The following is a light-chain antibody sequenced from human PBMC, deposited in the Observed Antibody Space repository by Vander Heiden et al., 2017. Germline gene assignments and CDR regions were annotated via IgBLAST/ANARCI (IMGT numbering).Light chain of an antibody. V-gene: IGKV3-20*01. Sequence: EIVLTQSPGSVSLSPGERATLSCRASQSVGSNSFAWYQQKPGQPPRLRVYGASNRATCSPDFTLTISRLDPEDFAVYYCQQDGRSPITFGQGTRVEIK. CDR1: QSVGSNS. CDR3: QQDGRSPIT. J-gene: IGKJ5*01. CDR2: GAS.